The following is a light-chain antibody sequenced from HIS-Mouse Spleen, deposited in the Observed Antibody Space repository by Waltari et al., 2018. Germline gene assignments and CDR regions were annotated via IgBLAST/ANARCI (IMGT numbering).Light chain of an antibody. CDR3: CSYAGSSTFGV. CDR2: EGS. CDR1: SSDFVSYNL. V-gene: IGLV2-23*03. J-gene: IGLJ3*02. Sequence: QSALTQPASVSGSPGQSITISCTGTSSDFVSYNLVSCYQQHPGKDPKLMIYEGSKRPSGVSNRFSGSKSGNTASLTISGLQAEDEADYYCCSYAGSSTFGVFGGGTKLTVL.